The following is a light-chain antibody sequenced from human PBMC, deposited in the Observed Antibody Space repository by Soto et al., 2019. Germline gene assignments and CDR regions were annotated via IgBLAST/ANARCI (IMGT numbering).Light chain of an antibody. CDR1: SSNIGAGYD. J-gene: IGLJ2*01. CDR3: LSFDSSLSVV. Sequence: HSVLTQPPSVSGAPGQRVTISCTGSSSNIGAGYDVHWYQQLPGRAPKLLIYGNTNRPSGVPDRFSGSKSGTSASLAITGLQAEDEADYYCLSFDSSLSVVFGGGTKL. CDR2: GNT. V-gene: IGLV1-40*01.